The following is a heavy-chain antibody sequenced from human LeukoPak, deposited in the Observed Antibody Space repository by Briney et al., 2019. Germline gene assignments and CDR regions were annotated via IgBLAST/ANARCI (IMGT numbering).Heavy chain of an antibody. Sequence: GGSLRLSCAASGVMFPSYWMTWVRQAPGKGLEWVANIKQDGSEKYYVDSVKGRFTISRDNAKNSLYLEMDTLRVEDTAVYYCARGGVSRAAFDVWGQGTMVTVSS. CDR2: IKQDGSEK. V-gene: IGHV3-7*05. J-gene: IGHJ3*01. CDR3: ARGGVSRAAFDV. CDR1: GVMFPSYW.